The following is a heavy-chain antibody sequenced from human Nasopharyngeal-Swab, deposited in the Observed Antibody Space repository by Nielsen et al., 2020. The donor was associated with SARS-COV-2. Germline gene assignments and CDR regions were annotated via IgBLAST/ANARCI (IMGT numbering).Heavy chain of an antibody. V-gene: IGHV3-30*02. Sequence: GESLKISCAASGFTFSSFGMHWVRQAPGKGPEWVANVKEDGSKRYYGDSVKGRFSIARDSSKNTLYLQMDSLRGEDTAVYYCARDAPAHYGAFYWGRGTLVTVSS. CDR3: ARDAPAHYGAFY. CDR1: GFTFSSFG. J-gene: IGHJ4*02. CDR2: VKEDGSKR. D-gene: IGHD4-17*01.